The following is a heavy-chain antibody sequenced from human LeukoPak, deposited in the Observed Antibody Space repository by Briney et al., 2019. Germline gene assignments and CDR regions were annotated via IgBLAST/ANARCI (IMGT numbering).Heavy chain of an antibody. Sequence: PSETLSLTRAVYGGSFSGYYWSWIRQPPGKGLEWIGEINHSGSTNYNPSLKSRVTISVDTSKNQFSLKLSSVTAADTAVYYCARGPYSSGWYNCFDPWGQGTLVTVSS. V-gene: IGHV4-34*01. CDR1: GGSFSGYY. CDR2: INHSGST. CDR3: ARGPYSSGWYNCFDP. D-gene: IGHD6-19*01. J-gene: IGHJ5*02.